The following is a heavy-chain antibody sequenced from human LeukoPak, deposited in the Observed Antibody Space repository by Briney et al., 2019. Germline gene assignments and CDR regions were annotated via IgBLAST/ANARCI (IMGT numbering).Heavy chain of an antibody. CDR2: INSDGSST. D-gene: IGHD3-10*01. CDR3: ARGYGSSRGWY. J-gene: IGHJ4*02. V-gene: IGHV3-74*01. Sequence: GGSLRLSCAASGFTFSSYWMHWVRQAPGKGLVWVSRINSDGSSTSYADSVKGRFTISRDNAKDTLYLQMNSLRAEDTAVYYCARGYGSSRGWYWGQGTLVTVSS. CDR1: GFTFSSYW.